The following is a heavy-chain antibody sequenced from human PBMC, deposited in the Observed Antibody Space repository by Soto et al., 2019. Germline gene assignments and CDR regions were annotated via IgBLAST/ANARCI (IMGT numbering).Heavy chain of an antibody. CDR2: IYPGDSDT. Sequence: GESLKISCKGSGYSFTSYWIGWVRQVPWKGLEWMGIIYPGDSDTRYSPSFQGQVTISADKSISTAYLQWSSLKASDTAMYYCARQRYCSGGSCYHYYYYYTDVWGKGTTVTVSS. V-gene: IGHV5-51*01. J-gene: IGHJ6*03. CDR3: ARQRYCSGGSCYHYYYYYTDV. CDR1: GYSFTSYW. D-gene: IGHD2-15*01.